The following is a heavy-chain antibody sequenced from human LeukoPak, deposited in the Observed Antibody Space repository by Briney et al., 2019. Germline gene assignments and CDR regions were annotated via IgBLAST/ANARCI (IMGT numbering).Heavy chain of an antibody. CDR2: IDWDHDK. D-gene: IGHD2-15*01. Sequence: WGPALVKPTQTLTQTCTLSGVSLRTSGMYVSWIRQPPWKALEWLTRIDWDHDKYYSTSLKTTHTISKDTSKNQVVLTMTNMDPVDTATYYCARIRSGGSWGVEVGVDYWGQGTLVTVSS. J-gene: IGHJ4*02. CDR1: GVSLRTSGMY. V-gene: IGHV2-70*11. CDR3: ARIRSGGSWGVEVGVDY.